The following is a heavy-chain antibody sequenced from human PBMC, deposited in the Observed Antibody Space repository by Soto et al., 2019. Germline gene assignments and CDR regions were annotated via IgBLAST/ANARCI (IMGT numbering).Heavy chain of an antibody. CDR2: IIPIFGTA. J-gene: IGHJ4*02. CDR1: GGTFSSYA. Sequence: QVQLVQSGAEVKKPGSSVKVSCKASGGTFSSYAISWVRQAPGQGLEWMGGIIPIFGTANYAQKLQGRVTIAADESTSTDYMELSRLRSEDTAVYYCARGLNCGGACYHEQVFDYWGQGTLVTVSS. V-gene: IGHV1-69*01. D-gene: IGHD2-21*02. CDR3: ARGLNCGGACYHEQVFDY.